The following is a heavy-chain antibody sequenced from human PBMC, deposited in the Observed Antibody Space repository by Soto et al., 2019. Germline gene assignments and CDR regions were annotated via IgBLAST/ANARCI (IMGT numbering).Heavy chain of an antibody. V-gene: IGHV3-48*02. CDR1: GFTFSSYS. D-gene: IGHD2-21*02. J-gene: IGHJ5*02. Sequence: EVQLVESGGGLVQPGGSLRLSCAASGFTFSSYSMNWVRQAPGKGLEWVSYISSSSSTIYYADSVKGRFTISRDNAKNSLDPQMNSLRDEDTAVYYLAALRDGHKDLWGQGTLVTVSS. CDR2: ISSSSSTI. CDR3: AALRDGHKDL.